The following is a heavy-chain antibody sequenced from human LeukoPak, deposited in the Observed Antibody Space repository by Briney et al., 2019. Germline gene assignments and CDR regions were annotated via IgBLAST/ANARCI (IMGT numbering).Heavy chain of an antibody. Sequence: SETLSLTCTVSGGSISSSRYYWGWIRQPPGKGLEWVGEIHYTGSTSYNPSLKSRATISIDTSKNQLSLKLSSVTAADTAVYYCARGNILTGYCFDFWGQGALVTVSS. CDR1: GGSISSSRYY. V-gene: IGHV4-39*07. CDR2: IHYTGST. D-gene: IGHD3-9*01. J-gene: IGHJ4*02. CDR3: ARGNILTGYCFDF.